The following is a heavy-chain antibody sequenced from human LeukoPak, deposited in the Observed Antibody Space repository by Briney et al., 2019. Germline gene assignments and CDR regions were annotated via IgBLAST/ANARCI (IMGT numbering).Heavy chain of an antibody. CDR1: GGSISSYY. V-gene: IGHV4-38-2*02. CDR3: ARVSRYCSGGSCYYFDY. J-gene: IGHJ4*02. Sequence: SETLSLTCTVSGGSISSYYWGWIRQPPGKGLEWIGSIYHSGSTYYNPSLKSRVTISVDTSKNQFSLKLSSVTAADTAVYYCARVSRYCSGGSCYYFDYWGQGTLVTVSS. D-gene: IGHD2-15*01. CDR2: IYHSGST.